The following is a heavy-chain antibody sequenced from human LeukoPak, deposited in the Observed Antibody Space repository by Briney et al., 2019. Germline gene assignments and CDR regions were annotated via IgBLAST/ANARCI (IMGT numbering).Heavy chain of an antibody. Sequence: GGSLRLSCAASGFTFSNYGMHWVRQAPRKGLEWVAVILYDGSNKYYAVSVKGRFTISRDNSKNTLYLQMNSLRAEDTAVYYCAKALAAGYYYYGMDVWGKGTTVTVSS. CDR3: AKALAAGYYYYGMDV. CDR1: GFTFSNYG. J-gene: IGHJ6*04. V-gene: IGHV3-30*18. CDR2: ILYDGSNK. D-gene: IGHD6-13*01.